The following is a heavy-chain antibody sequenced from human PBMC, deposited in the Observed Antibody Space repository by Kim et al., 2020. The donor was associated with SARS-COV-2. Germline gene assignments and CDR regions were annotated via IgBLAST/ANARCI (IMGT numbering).Heavy chain of an antibody. Sequence: GGSLRLSCAASGFTFSSYWMHWVRQAPGKGLVWVSRINSDGSSTSYADSVKGRFTISRDNAKNTLYLQMNSLRAEDTAVYYCARVLVRYFDWLNYYYGMDVWGQGTTVTVSS. J-gene: IGHJ6*02. V-gene: IGHV3-74*01. CDR3: ARVLVRYFDWLNYYYGMDV. D-gene: IGHD3-9*01. CDR2: INSDGSST. CDR1: GFTFSSYW.